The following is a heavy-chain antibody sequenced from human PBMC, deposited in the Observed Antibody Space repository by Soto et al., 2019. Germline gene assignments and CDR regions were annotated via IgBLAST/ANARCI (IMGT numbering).Heavy chain of an antibody. J-gene: IGHJ4*02. D-gene: IGHD3-16*01. V-gene: IGHV4-59*01. CDR2: IYYSGST. CDR1: GGSISSYY. Sequence: SETLSLTCAVSGGSISSYYWSWIRQPPGKGLEWIGYIYYSGSTNYNPSLKSRVTISVDTSKNQFSLKLSSVTAADTAVYYCARSSRGDYFDYWGQGTLVTVS. CDR3: ARSSRGDYFDY.